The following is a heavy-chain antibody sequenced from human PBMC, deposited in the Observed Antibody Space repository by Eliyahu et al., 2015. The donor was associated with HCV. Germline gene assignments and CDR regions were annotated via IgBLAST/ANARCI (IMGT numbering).Heavy chain of an antibody. V-gene: IGHV3-9*01. CDR3: ARFGGRRFPAGN. CDR2: ISWNSGSI. Sequence: EVQLVESGGGLVQPGRSLRLSCAASGFXFDDYAMHWVRQAPGKGLEWVSGISWNSGSIGYADSVKGRFTISRDNAKNSLYLQMNSLRAEDTALYYCARFGGRRFPAGNWGQGTLVTVSS. J-gene: IGHJ4*02. CDR1: GFXFDDYA. D-gene: IGHD3-16*01.